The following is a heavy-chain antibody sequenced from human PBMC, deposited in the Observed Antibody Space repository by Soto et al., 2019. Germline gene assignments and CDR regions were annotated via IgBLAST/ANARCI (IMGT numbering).Heavy chain of an antibody. D-gene: IGHD3-10*01. Sequence: LSLTCNVSGGPIKTGDYYWNWIRQPPGKGLEWIGYVFYSGATNYSPSLKSRAAISMDTSKNQFSLSLTSVTAADTAVYYCARAGFSYGHLLFWGQGIRVTVSS. CDR3: ARAGFSYGHLLF. V-gene: IGHV4-30-4*01. CDR1: GGPIKTGDYY. J-gene: IGHJ4*02. CDR2: VFYSGAT.